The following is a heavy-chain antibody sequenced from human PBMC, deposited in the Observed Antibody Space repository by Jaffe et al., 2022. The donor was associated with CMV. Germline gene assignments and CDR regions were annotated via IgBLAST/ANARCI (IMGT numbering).Heavy chain of an antibody. Sequence: EVQLVESGGDLVQPGGSLKLSCAASGFTFSSYSMTWVRQAPGKGLEWISYITSYSSTIYYADSVRGRFTISRDNARSSLYLQMNSLRDEDTAVYYCARELISGGVVPFDYWGQGTLVTVSS. J-gene: IGHJ4*02. V-gene: IGHV3-48*02. CDR3: ARELISGGVVPFDY. CDR1: GFTFSSYS. CDR2: ITSYSSTI. D-gene: IGHD3-3*01.